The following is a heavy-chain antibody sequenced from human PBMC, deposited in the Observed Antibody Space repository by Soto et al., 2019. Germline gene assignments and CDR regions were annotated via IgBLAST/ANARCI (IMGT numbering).Heavy chain of an antibody. CDR2: IWDDGSNK. CDR1: GFTFSSYG. D-gene: IGHD5-18*01. CDR3: AREIIQPYSYGLVFGSYYYYGMDV. Sequence: QVQLVESGGGVVQPGRSLRLSCAASGFTFSSYGMHWVRQAPGKGLEWVEVIWDDGSNKYYADSVKGRFTISRDNSKNKLYLQMNSMSAEGTAVYYCAREIIQPYSYGLVFGSYYYYGMDVWGQGTTVTVSS. J-gene: IGHJ6*02. V-gene: IGHV3-33*01.